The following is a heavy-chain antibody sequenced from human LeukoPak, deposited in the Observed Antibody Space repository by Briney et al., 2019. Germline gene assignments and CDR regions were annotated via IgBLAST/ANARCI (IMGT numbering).Heavy chain of an antibody. Sequence: GGSLRLSCAASGFTFSSYWMSWVRQAPGKGLEWVSVIYSGGSTYYADSVKGRFTISRDNSKNTLYLQMNSLRAEDTAVYYCARAVAGSYSNYYYYMDVWGKGTTVTISS. CDR1: GFTFSSYW. V-gene: IGHV3-53*01. D-gene: IGHD6-19*01. J-gene: IGHJ6*03. CDR3: ARAVAGSYSNYYYYMDV. CDR2: IYSGGST.